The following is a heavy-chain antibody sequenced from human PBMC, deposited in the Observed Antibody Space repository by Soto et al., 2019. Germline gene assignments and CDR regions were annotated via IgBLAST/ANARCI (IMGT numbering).Heavy chain of an antibody. CDR1: CDTITSYC. V-gene: IGHV4-59*01. J-gene: IGHJ5*01. D-gene: IGHD3-3*01. CDR2: IHNSGTS. Sequence: SETVSLTCTLSCDTITSYCWGWIRQAPGKGLEWIGLIHNSGTSTHYPSFNCRVTISLDMSTKHFSLQLMSLTSGDTAVYYYGRYFDESVCYTWFDSWSQGALVTVSS. CDR3: GRYFDESVCYTWFDS.